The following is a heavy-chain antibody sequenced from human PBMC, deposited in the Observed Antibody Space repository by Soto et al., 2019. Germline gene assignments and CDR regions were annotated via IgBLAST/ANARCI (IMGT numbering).Heavy chain of an antibody. Sequence: PSETLSLTCTVSGGSISSYYWNWILQSPGKGLEWIGYIYSSGSTHYNPSLQNRVTISIDTSKNQVSLKVNSVTAADTAVYYCARDHPHSYGVYYFDYWGQGTPVTVSS. J-gene: IGHJ4*02. V-gene: IGHV4-59*01. CDR1: GGSISSYY. CDR2: IYSSGST. D-gene: IGHD5-18*01. CDR3: ARDHPHSYGVYYFDY.